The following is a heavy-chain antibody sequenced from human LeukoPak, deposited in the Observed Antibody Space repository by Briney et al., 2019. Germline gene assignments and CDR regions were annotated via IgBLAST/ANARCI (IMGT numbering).Heavy chain of an antibody. CDR2: TNSDGNST. V-gene: IGHV3-74*01. Sequence: PGGSLRLSCAASGFTFSSYWMHWVRQPPGKGLVWVSRTNSDGNSTRYADSVKGRFTISRDNAKNTLYLRMNSLRADDTAVYYCTTGDRGYWGQGTLVTVSS. D-gene: IGHD7-27*01. CDR3: TTGDRGY. J-gene: IGHJ4*02. CDR1: GFTFSSYW.